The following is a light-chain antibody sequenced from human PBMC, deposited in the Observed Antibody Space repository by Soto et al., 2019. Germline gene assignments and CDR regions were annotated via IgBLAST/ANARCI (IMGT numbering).Light chain of an antibody. Sequence: EIVLTQAPSTLSLSPGERATLSCRASQSVSSYLAWYQQKPGRAPRLLIYGASTRATGIPARFSGSGSETEFTLTISSLQSEDSAVYYCQQYNRWPPKTFGQGTKVDIK. CDR1: QSVSSY. CDR3: QQYNRWPPKT. CDR2: GAS. J-gene: IGKJ1*01. V-gene: IGKV3-15*01.